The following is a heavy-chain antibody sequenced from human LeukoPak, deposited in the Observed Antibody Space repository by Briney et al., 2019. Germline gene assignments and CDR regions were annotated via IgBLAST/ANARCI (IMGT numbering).Heavy chain of an antibody. J-gene: IGHJ6*02. V-gene: IGHV1-69*13. CDR2: IIPIFGTA. CDR1: GGTISSYA. Sequence: SVKVSCKASGGTISSYAISWVRQAPGQGLEWMGGIIPIFGTANYAQKFQGRVTITADESTSTAYMELSSLRSEDTAVYYCARDLLRYCSSTSCYTHYYYGMDVWGQGTTVTVSS. D-gene: IGHD2-2*02. CDR3: ARDLLRYCSSTSCYTHYYYGMDV.